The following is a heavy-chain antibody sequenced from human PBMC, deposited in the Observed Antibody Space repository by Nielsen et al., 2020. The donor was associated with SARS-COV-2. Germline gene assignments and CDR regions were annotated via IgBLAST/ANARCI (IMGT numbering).Heavy chain of an antibody. CDR3: ARQDYYDSSGPGDDAFDI. J-gene: IGHJ3*02. CDR1: GGSISSSSYY. CDR2: IYYSGST. D-gene: IGHD3-22*01. V-gene: IGHV4-39*01. Sequence: SETLSLTCTVSGGSISSSSYYWGWIRQPPGKGLEWIGSIYYSGSTYYNPSLKSRVTISVDTSKNQFSLKLGSVTAADTAVYYCARQDYYDSSGPGDDAFDIWGQGTMVTVSS.